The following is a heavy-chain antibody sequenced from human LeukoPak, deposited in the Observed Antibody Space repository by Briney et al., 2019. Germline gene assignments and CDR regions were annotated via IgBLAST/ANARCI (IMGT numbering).Heavy chain of an antibody. CDR3: ARDRLFYYDSSGWALGY. CDR1: GFSFTDYP. D-gene: IGHD3-22*01. CDR2: IRTTAEGAKYA. J-gene: IGHJ4*02. V-gene: IGHV3-48*01. Sequence: GGSLRLSCATSGFSFTDYPMNWVRQAPGKGLEWISNIRTTAEGAKYAYYADSVKGRVTISRDDGKNTLYLHMNSLRAEDTAVYYCARDRLFYYDSSGWALGYWGQGTLVTVSS.